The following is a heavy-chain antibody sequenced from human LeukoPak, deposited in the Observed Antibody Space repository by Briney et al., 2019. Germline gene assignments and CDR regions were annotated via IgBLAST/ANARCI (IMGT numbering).Heavy chain of an antibody. CDR3: ATSRHPGPLAAADSFDY. Sequence: WASVKVSCKASGGTFSSYAISWVRQAPGQGLEWMGGTIPIFGTANYAQKFQGRVTITADESTSTAYMELSSLRSEDTAVYYCATSRHPGPLAAADSFDYWGQGTLVTVSS. CDR1: GGTFSSYA. J-gene: IGHJ4*02. CDR2: TIPIFGTA. V-gene: IGHV1-69*13. D-gene: IGHD6-13*01.